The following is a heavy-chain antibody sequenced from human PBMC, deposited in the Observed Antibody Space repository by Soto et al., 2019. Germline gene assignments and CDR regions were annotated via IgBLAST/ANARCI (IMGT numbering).Heavy chain of an antibody. Sequence: LSLTCTVSGAALSSGGYFYTWVRQPPGKGLEWLGYIYYSGGTNYNPSLKSRVTISLDKSKSQFSLRLISVTAADTAMYYCARDAAVAGETDRFDSWGQGILVTVSS. CDR1: GAALSSGGYF. CDR3: ARDAAVAGETDRFDS. D-gene: IGHD6-19*01. J-gene: IGHJ4*02. CDR2: IYYSGGT. V-gene: IGHV4-61*08.